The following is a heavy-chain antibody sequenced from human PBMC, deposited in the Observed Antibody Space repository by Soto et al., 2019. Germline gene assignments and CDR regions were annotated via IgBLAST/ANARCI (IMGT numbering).Heavy chain of an antibody. V-gene: IGHV3-23*01. J-gene: IGHJ4*02. CDR3: AKDEDIVVVPAIPSNFDY. CDR1: GFTFSSYA. CDR2: ISGSGGST. D-gene: IGHD2-2*01. Sequence: GGSLRLSCAASGFTFSSYAMSWVRQAPGKGLEWVSAISGSGGSTYYADSVKGRFTISRDNSKNTLYLQMNSLRAEDTAVYYCAKDEDIVVVPAIPSNFDYWGQGTLVTVS.